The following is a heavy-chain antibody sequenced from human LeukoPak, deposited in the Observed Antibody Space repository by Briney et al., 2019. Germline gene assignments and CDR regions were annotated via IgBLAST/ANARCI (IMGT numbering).Heavy chain of an antibody. CDR3: AKPYYYGSGSFFDY. V-gene: IGHV4-34*01. CDR2: INHSGST. J-gene: IGHJ4*02. D-gene: IGHD3-10*01. Sequence: SETLSLTCAVYGGSFSGYYWSWIRQPPGKGLEWIGEINHSGSTNYNPSLKSRVTISLDTSKSQFSLKPSSVTAADTAVYYCAKPYYYGSGSFFDYWGQGTLVSVSP. CDR1: GGSFSGYY.